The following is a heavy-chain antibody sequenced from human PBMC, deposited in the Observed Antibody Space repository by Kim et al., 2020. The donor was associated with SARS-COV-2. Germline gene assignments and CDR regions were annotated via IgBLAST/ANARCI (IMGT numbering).Heavy chain of an antibody. Sequence: SETLSLTCAVYGGSFSGYYWSWIRQPPGKGLEWIGEINHSGSTNYNPSLKSRVTISVDTSKNQFSLKLSSVTAADTAVYYCARGLRRWGLRSTGYFDYWG. CDR3: ARGLRRWGLRSTGYFDY. CDR2: INHSGST. D-gene: IGHD1-26*01. V-gene: IGHV4-34*01. J-gene: IGHJ4*01. CDR1: GGSFSGYY.